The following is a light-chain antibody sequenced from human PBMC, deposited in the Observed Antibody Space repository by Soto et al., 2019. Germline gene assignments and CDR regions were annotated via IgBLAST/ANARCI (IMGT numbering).Light chain of an antibody. CDR2: GAS. J-gene: IGKJ1*01. Sequence: IVLTQSPGTLSLSPGERATLSCRASQSVRGDSLVWYQHKPGQAPRLVIYGASTRATGIPDRFSGSGSGTDFTLTISRLEPEDFAVYFCQQYGDSPETFGQGTKVDIK. V-gene: IGKV3-20*01. CDR1: QSVRGDS. CDR3: QQYGDSPET.